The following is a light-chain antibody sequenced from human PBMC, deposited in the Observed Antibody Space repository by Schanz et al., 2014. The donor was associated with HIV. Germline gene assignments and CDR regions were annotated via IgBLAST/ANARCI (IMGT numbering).Light chain of an antibody. CDR1: TSNIGDNP. Sequence: QSVLAQPPSASGTPGQRVTISCAGSTSNIGDNPVNWYQHVPGTAPKLLIYSDNQRPSGVPDRYSGSKSDTSASLAITGLQAEDEADYYCHSFDGSLGGVVFGGGTKLTVL. V-gene: IGLV1-44*01. J-gene: IGLJ2*01. CDR3: HSFDGSLGGVV. CDR2: SDN.